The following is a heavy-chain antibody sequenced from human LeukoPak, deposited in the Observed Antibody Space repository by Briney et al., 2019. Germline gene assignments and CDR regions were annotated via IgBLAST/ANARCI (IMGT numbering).Heavy chain of an antibody. V-gene: IGHV1-18*01. J-gene: IGHJ5*02. Sequence: ASVKVSCKASGYTFTSYGISWVRQAPGQGLEWMGWISVYNGNTNYAQKLQGRVTMTTDTSTSTAYMELRSLRSDDTAVYYSARDMKRSRARWENLGFDPWGQGTLVTVSS. CDR1: GYTFTSYG. CDR3: ARDMKRSRARWENLGFDP. D-gene: IGHD1-26*01. CDR2: ISVYNGNT.